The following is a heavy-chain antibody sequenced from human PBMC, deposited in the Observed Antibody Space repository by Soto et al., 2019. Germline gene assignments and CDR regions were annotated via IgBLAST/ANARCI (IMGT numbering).Heavy chain of an antibody. V-gene: IGHV1-69*01. Sequence: QVPLVQSGAEVKKPGSSVKVSCKAPGGTFSSSAISWVRQAPGQGLEWMGGIIPIFGTANYAQKFQGRVTITADESTSTGYMELSSLRSEDTAVYYCARSQGGSTSLDIYYDYYYGMDVWGQGTTVTVSS. CDR3: ARSQGGSTSLDIYYDYYYGMDV. CDR1: GGTFSSSA. D-gene: IGHD2-2*01. CDR2: IIPIFGTA. J-gene: IGHJ6*02.